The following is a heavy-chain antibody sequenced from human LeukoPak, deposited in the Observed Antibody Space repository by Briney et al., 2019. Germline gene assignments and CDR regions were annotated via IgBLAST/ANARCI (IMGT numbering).Heavy chain of an antibody. D-gene: IGHD3/OR15-3a*01. CDR1: GGSISSSSYY. J-gene: IGHJ4*02. CDR3: ARGRRWTPLDC. V-gene: IGHV4-39*07. Sequence: SETLSLTCTVSGGSISSSSYYWGWIRQPPGKGLEWIGEINHSGSTNYNPSLKSRVTISVDTSKNQFSLKLSSVTAADTAVYYCARGRRWTPLDCWGQGTLVTVSS. CDR2: INHSGST.